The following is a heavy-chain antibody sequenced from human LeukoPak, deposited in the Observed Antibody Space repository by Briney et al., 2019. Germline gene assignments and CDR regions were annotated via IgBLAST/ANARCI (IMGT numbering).Heavy chain of an antibody. D-gene: IGHD4-17*01. V-gene: IGHV3-7*01. CDR3: ARGPNYGARVDYLDY. J-gene: IGHJ4*02. CDR1: GLIFRSHW. Sequence: GGSLRLSCAASGLIFRSHWMTWVRQAPGRGLEWVAHIKQDGSEKHYVDSVEGRFTLSRDDAKNSLYLQMNSLRVDDTAVYYCARGPNYGARVDYLDYWGQGTLVTVSS. CDR2: IKQDGSEK.